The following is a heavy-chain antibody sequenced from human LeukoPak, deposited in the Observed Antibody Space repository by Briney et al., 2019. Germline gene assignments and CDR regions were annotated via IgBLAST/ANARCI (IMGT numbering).Heavy chain of an antibody. D-gene: IGHD3-16*01. CDR3: AREPSLDY. J-gene: IGHJ4*02. CDR2: IYSSGSA. Sequence: SETLSLTCTVSGGSINSYYWSWIRQPAGKGLEWIGRIYSSGSANYNPSLKSRVTMSVDMSKKQFSLKLTSVTAADTAVYYCAREPSLDYWGQGILVTVSS. CDR1: GGSINSYY. V-gene: IGHV4-4*07.